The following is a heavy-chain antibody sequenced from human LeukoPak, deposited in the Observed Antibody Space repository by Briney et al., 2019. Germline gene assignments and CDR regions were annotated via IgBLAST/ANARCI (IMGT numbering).Heavy chain of an antibody. D-gene: IGHD3-22*01. J-gene: IGHJ4*02. Sequence: GGPLRLSCAASGFTFSSYAMHWVRQAPGKGLEWVAVISYDGSNKYYADSVKGRFTISRDNSKNALYLQMNSLRAEDTAVYYCARGTYYYDSSGYLLDYWGQGTLVTVSS. CDR3: ARGTYYYDSSGYLLDY. V-gene: IGHV3-30-3*01. CDR1: GFTFSSYA. CDR2: ISYDGSNK.